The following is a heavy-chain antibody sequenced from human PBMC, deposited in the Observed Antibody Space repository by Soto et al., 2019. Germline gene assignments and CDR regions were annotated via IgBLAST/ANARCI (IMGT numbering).Heavy chain of an antibody. Sequence: SETLSLTCTVSGGSISSGGYYWSWIRQHPGKGLEWIGYIYYSGSTYYNPSLKSRVTISVDTSKNQFSLKLSSVTAADTAVYYCARGVRGAFLHYYYMDVWGKGTTVTVSS. J-gene: IGHJ6*03. D-gene: IGHD3-10*01. CDR1: GGSISSGGYY. V-gene: IGHV4-31*03. CDR2: IYYSGST. CDR3: ARGVRGAFLHYYYMDV.